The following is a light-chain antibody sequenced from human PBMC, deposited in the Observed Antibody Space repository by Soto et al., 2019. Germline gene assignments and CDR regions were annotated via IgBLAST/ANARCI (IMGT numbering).Light chain of an antibody. CDR3: HQYYSYPPIT. V-gene: IGKV1-8*01. CDR2: AAS. CDR1: QGISSY. Sequence: AIRMTQSPSSFSASTGDRVTITCRASQGISSYLAWYQQKPGKAPKLLIYAASTLQSGVPSRFSGSGSGTDFTLTISCLLSEDFATYYCHQYYSYPPITFGQGTRLEIK. J-gene: IGKJ5*01.